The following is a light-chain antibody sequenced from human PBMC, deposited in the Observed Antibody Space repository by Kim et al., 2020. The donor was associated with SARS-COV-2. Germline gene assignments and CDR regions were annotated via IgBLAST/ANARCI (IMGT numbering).Light chain of an antibody. CDR1: QSVSRY. CDR2: GIS. Sequence: EIVLTQSPGPLSLSPGERATLSCRPSQSVSRYLAWYQQKPGQAPRLLIYGISSRATGIPDRFTGTGSGTVFTLTISRLEREDFAVYYCQQYGSSPLTFGGGTKVDIK. CDR3: QQYGSSPLT. J-gene: IGKJ4*01. V-gene: IGKV3-20*01.